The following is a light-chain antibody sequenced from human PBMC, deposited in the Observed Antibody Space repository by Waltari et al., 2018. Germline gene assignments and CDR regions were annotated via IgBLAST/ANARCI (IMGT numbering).Light chain of an antibody. CDR2: KDG. CDR1: ALPKKY. J-gene: IGLJ2*01. V-gene: IGLV3-16*01. Sequence: SYELTQPPSVSVSLGQMARITCSGEALPKKYAYWYQQKPGQFPVLVIYKDGERPSGIPGRFSGSSSGTIVTLTISGVQAEDEADYYCLSADSSGTYRGVFGGGTKLTVL. CDR3: LSADSSGTYRGV.